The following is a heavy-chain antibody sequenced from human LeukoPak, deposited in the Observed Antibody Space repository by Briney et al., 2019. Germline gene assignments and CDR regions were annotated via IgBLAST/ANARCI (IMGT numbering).Heavy chain of an antibody. D-gene: IGHD4-17*01. J-gene: IGHJ4*02. Sequence: GGSLRLSCAASGFTFSTYNMNWVRQAPGKGLEWVSFISSGSRIIYYADSVKGRFTVSRDNAKNSLYLQMNSLRDEDTALYYCARVTLYGESALDYWGQGTLVTVSS. V-gene: IGHV3-48*02. CDR2: ISSGSRII. CDR1: GFTFSTYN. CDR3: ARVTLYGESALDY.